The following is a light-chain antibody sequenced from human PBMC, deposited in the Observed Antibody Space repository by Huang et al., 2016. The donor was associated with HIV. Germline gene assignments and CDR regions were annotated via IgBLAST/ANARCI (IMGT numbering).Light chain of an antibody. CDR2: DAS. J-gene: IGKJ4*01. CDR3: QQRSNWRIT. V-gene: IGKV3-11*01. Sequence: EIVLTQSPATLSLSPGERVTLSCRASQSVRSYLAWYQQKPGQAPRLLIYDASSRDTGIPARFSGSGSGTDFTLTISSLEPEDFAVYYCQQRSNWRITFGGGTKVEIK. CDR1: QSVRSY.